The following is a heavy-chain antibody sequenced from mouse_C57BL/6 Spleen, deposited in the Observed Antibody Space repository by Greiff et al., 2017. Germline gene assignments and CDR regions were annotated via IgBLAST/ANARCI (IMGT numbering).Heavy chain of an antibody. V-gene: IGHV1-15*01. D-gene: IGHD3-3*01. CDR1: GYTFTDYE. CDR3: TRSGTNERYYAMDY. J-gene: IGHJ4*01. Sequence: QVQLQQSGAELVRPGASVTLSCKASGYTFTDYEMHWVKQTPVHGLEWIGAIDPETGGAAYNQKFKGKAILTADKSSSTAYMELRSLTSEDAAVYYSTRSGTNERYYAMDYWGQGTSVTVSS. CDR2: IDPETGGA.